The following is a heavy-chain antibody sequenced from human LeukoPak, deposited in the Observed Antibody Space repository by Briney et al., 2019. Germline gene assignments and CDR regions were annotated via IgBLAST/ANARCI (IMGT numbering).Heavy chain of an antibody. CDR3: ANSYYDSSGWYYFDY. Sequence: GGSLRLSCAASGFTVSDNYMTWVRQAPGRGLEGVSVIYSGGGTSYADSVKGRFTISRDNSKNTLYLQMNSLRAEDTAVYYCANSYYDSSGWYYFDYWGQGTLVTVSS. CDR1: GFTVSDNY. CDR2: IYSGGGT. D-gene: IGHD3-22*01. J-gene: IGHJ4*02. V-gene: IGHV3-53*01.